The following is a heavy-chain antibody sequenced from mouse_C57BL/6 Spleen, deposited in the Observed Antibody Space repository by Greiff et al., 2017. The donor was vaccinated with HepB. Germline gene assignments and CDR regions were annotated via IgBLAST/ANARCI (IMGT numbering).Heavy chain of an antibody. Sequence: VQLQQSGPELVKPGASVKISCKASGYAFSSSWMNWVKQRPGKGLEWIGRIYPGDGDTNYNGKFKGKATLTADKSSSTAYMQLSSLTSEDSAFYFCARGDYYGSSFFAYWGQGTLVTLSA. V-gene: IGHV1-82*01. CDR3: ARGDYYGSSFFAY. J-gene: IGHJ3*01. CDR1: GYAFSSSW. CDR2: IYPGDGDT. D-gene: IGHD1-1*01.